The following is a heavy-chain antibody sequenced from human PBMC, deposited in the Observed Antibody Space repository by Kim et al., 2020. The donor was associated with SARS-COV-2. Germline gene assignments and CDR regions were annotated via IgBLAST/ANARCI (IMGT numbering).Heavy chain of an antibody. V-gene: IGHV3-30*18. Sequence: GGSLRLSCAASGFTFSSYGMHWVRQAPGKGLEWVAVISYDGSNKYYADSVKGRFTISRDNSKNTLYLQMNSLRAEDTAVYYCAKAGIVVDHYMDVWGKGTTVTVSS. D-gene: IGHD2-2*01. J-gene: IGHJ6*03. CDR1: GFTFSSYG. CDR2: ISYDGSNK. CDR3: AKAGIVVDHYMDV.